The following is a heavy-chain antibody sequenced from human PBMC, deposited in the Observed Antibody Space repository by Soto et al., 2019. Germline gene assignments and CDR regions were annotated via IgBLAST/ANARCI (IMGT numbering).Heavy chain of an antibody. CDR3: ARGSSIAGLYYGMDV. CDR1: GGSISSGGYY. V-gene: IGHV4-31*03. J-gene: IGHJ6*02. Sequence: SETLSLTCTVSGGSISSGGYYWSWIRQHPGKGLEWIGYIYYSGSTYYNPSLKSRVTISVDTSENQFSLKLSSVTAADMAVYYCARGSSIAGLYYGMDVWGQGTTVTVSS. CDR2: IYYSGST. D-gene: IGHD6-6*01.